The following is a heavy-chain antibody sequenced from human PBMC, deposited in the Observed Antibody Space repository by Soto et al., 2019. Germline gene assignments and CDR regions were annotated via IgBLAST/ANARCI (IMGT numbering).Heavy chain of an antibody. CDR3: ARGPWIAADDY. CDR1: GGSFSGYY. V-gene: IGHV4-34*01. J-gene: IGHJ4*02. D-gene: IGHD6-13*01. CDR2: INHSGST. Sequence: QVQLQQWGAGLLKPSETLSLTCAVYGGSFSGYYWSWIRQPPGKGLEWIGEINHSGSTNYNPSLKSRVTISVDTSKNQFSLKLSSVTAADTAVYYCARGPWIAADDYWGQGTLVTVSS.